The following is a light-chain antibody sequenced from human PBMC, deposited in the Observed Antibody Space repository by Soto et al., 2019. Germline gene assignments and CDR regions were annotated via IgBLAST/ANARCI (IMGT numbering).Light chain of an antibody. CDR1: QRVSSNY. J-gene: IGKJ2*01. CDR2: GAS. CDR3: HQYGTLPYA. V-gene: IGKV3-20*01. Sequence: IALTQSPGTLSLSPGERATLSCRASQRVSSNYVAWYQHKPGQAPRLLIHGASIRATGIPDRFSGSGSGTDFTLTISRREPEDFAVYYCHQYGTLPYAFGQGTKLQIK.